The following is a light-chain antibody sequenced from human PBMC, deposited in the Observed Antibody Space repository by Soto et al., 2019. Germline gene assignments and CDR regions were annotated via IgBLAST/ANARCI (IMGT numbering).Light chain of an antibody. CDR2: DAS. J-gene: IGKJ3*01. V-gene: IGKV1-33*01. Sequence: DIQMTQSPSSLSASVGDRVTITCQASQDITNSLNWYQQKPGKAPKVLIYDASILETGVPSRFSGSGSGTDFTFTISSLQPEDVATYYCQQYDNLPLPFGPGTTVDI. CDR3: QQYDNLPLP. CDR1: QDITNS.